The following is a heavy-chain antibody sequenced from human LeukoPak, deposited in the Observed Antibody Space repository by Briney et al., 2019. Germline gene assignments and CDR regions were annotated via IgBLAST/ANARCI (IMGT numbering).Heavy chain of an antibody. Sequence: SQTLSLTCTVSGGSISSGDSSWSWIRQPPGEGLEWIGYIYSSGDTYYNPSLKSRVTISVDTSKNQFSLRLSSVTAADTAVYYCARTPGYCSGTSCYIGYWGQGTLVTVSS. D-gene: IGHD2-2*02. V-gene: IGHV4-30-4*01. J-gene: IGHJ4*02. CDR2: IYSSGDT. CDR1: GGSISSGDSS. CDR3: ARTPGYCSGTSCYIGY.